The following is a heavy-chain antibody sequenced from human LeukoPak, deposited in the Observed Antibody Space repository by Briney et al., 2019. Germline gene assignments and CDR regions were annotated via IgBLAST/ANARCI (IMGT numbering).Heavy chain of an antibody. CDR3: ARDRLAVAGTDYYYYGMDV. J-gene: IGHJ6*02. D-gene: IGHD6-19*01. V-gene: IGHV4-30-4*01. CDR1: GGSISSGDYY. Sequence: PSQTLSLTCTVSGGSISSGDYYWSWIRQPPGKGLEWIGYIYYSGSTYYNPSLKSRVTISADTSKNQFSLKLSSVTAADTAVYYCARDRLAVAGTDYYYYGMDVWGQGTTVTVSS. CDR2: IYYSGST.